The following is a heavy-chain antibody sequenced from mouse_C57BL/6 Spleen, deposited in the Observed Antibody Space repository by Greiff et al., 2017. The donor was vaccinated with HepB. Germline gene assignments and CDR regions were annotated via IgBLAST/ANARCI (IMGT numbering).Heavy chain of an antibody. Sequence: QVQLKQPGAELVKPGASVKMSCKASGYTFTSYWITWVKQRPGQGLEWIGDIYPGSGSTNYNEKFKSKATLTVDTSSSTAYMQLSSLTSEDSAVYCCARDGNYDAMDYWGQGTSVTVSS. CDR1: GYTFTSYW. J-gene: IGHJ4*01. D-gene: IGHD2-1*01. CDR3: ARDGNYDAMDY. CDR2: IYPGSGST. V-gene: IGHV1-55*01.